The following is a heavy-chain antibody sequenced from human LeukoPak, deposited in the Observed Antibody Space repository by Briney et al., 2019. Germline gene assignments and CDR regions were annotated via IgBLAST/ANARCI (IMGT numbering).Heavy chain of an antibody. CDR1: GGSISSGGYY. CDR2: IYYSGST. Sequence: SETLSLTCTVSGGSISSGGYYWSWIRQHPGKGLEWIGYIYYSGSTYYNPSLKSRVTISADTSKNQFSLKLSSVTAADTAVYYCARLTWDIVVVPALDVWGQGTTVTVSS. CDR3: ARLTWDIVVVPALDV. J-gene: IGHJ6*02. D-gene: IGHD2-2*01. V-gene: IGHV4-31*03.